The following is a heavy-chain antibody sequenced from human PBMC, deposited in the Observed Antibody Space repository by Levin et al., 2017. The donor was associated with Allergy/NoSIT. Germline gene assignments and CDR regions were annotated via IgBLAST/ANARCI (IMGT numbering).Heavy chain of an antibody. D-gene: IGHD6-6*01. V-gene: IGHV3-23*01. CDR1: GFTFSSYA. Sequence: GESLKISCAASGFTFSSYAMSWVRQAPGKGLEWVSAISGSGGSTYYADSVKGRFTISRDNSKNTLYLQMNSLRAEDTAVYYCAKDLGAARQLNWFDPWGQGTLVTVSS. CDR3: AKDLGAARQLNWFDP. CDR2: ISGSGGST. J-gene: IGHJ5*02.